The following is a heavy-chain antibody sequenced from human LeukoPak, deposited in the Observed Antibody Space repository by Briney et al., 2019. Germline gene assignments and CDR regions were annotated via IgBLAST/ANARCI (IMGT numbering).Heavy chain of an antibody. CDR1: GFTLSNFA. CDR2: IKSKTDGGTA. V-gene: IGHV3-15*01. CDR3: ATGGQLSMG. J-gene: IGHJ4*02. D-gene: IGHD3-3*02. Sequence: NPGGSLRLSCAASGFTLSNFAMTWVRQAPGKGLEWVGRIKSKTDGGTADYATPVKGRFTISRDDSKNTLYLQMNSLKTEDTAMYYCATGGQLSMGWGQGTLVTVSS.